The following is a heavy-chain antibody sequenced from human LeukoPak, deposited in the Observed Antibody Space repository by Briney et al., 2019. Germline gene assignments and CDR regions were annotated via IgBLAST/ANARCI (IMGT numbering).Heavy chain of an antibody. D-gene: IGHD6-13*01. CDR3: ASRIAAAGY. J-gene: IGHJ4*02. CDR2: IYSGGST. Sequence: GGSLRLSCAASGFTLSSYWMSWVRQAPGKGLEWVSVIYSGGSTYYADSVKGRFTISRDNSKNTLYLQMNSLRAEDTAVYYCASRIAAAGYWGQGTLVTVSS. V-gene: IGHV3-66*01. CDR1: GFTLSSYW.